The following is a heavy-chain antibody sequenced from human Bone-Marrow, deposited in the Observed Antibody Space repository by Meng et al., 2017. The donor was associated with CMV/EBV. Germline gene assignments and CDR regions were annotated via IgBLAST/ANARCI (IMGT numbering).Heavy chain of an antibody. V-gene: IGHV3-21*01. D-gene: IGHD3-3*01. Sequence: GESLKISCAASGFTFSSYSMNWVRQAPGKGLEWVASISSSSSYIYYADSVKGRFTISRDNAKNSLYLQRNSLRAEDTAVYYCAREQGRVLRFLELARTTGGMDVWGQGTTVTVSS. J-gene: IGHJ6*02. CDR2: ISSSSSYI. CDR1: GFTFSSYS. CDR3: AREQGRVLRFLELARTTGGMDV.